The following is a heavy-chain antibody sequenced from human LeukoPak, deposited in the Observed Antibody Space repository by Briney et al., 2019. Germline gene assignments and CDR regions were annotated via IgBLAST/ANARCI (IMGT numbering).Heavy chain of an antibody. CDR2: IYYSGST. CDR1: GGSISGYY. V-gene: IGHV4-59*01. D-gene: IGHD3-10*01. J-gene: IGHJ4*02. Sequence: SETLSLTCTVSGGSISGYYWSWIRQPPGKGLEWIGYIYYSGSTSYNPSLKSRVTTSVDTSKNQFSLKLSSVTAADTAVYYCARSYLRKPFDYWGQGTLVTVSS. CDR3: ARSYLRKPFDY.